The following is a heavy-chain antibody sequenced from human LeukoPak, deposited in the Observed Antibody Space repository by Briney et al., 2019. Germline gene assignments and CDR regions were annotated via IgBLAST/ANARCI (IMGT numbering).Heavy chain of an antibody. V-gene: IGHV3-33*01. J-gene: IGHJ4*02. D-gene: IGHD4/OR15-4a*01. Sequence: GGSLSLSCAASGFIFSNCGMHWVRQAPGKGLEWVAVMYSDGSTQYYADSVKGRFTISRDNSKTRLYLQMTSLRAEDTAVYYCARDSYGAYLYFDYWGQGTLVTVSS. CDR2: MYSDGSTQ. CDR1: GFIFSNCG. CDR3: ARDSYGAYLYFDY.